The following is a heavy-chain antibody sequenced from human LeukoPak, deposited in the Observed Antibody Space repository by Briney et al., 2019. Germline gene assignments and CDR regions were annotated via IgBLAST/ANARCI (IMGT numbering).Heavy chain of an antibody. CDR2: IGTSGDT. J-gene: IGHJ6*02. V-gene: IGHV3-13*01. D-gene: IGHD4-17*01. CDR3: ARNIRYGDYGGYYGMDV. Sequence: PGGSLRLSCAASGFTFSSYDMHWVRQATGKGLVWVSAIGTSGDTYYSVPVEGRLNISSRNAKNYLYLQMNSLRAGDTAMYYCARNIRYGDYGGYYGMDVWGQGTTVTVSS. CDR1: GFTFSSYD.